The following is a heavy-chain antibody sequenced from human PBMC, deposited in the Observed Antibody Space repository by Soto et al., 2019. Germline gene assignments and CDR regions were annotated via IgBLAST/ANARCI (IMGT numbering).Heavy chain of an antibody. V-gene: IGHV5-51*01. J-gene: IGHJ3*02. CDR1: GYRFTSYW. D-gene: IGHD2-15*01. CDR2: VYPGDSDT. CDR3: ASPLGYCRRGSCSSRGDDAFDI. Sequence: PGESLQISVKGSGYRFTSYWIGWVRQMTGKCLEWMEIVYPGDSDTRYSPSFQGQVTISADKSISTAYLQWSSLKASDTDMYYCASPLGYCRRGSCSSRGDDAFDIWGQGTMVTVS.